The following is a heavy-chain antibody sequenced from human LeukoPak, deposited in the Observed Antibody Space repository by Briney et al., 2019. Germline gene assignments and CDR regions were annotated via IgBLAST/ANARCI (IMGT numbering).Heavy chain of an antibody. Sequence: GGSLRLSCVASGITFNAIHWVRQAPGKGLEWVALTWYDGRNKYYADSVKGRFTISIDNSKNMVYLHMNSLRADDTAVYYCARELFGSGSRPDYWGQGTLVTVSS. J-gene: IGHJ4*02. CDR3: ARELFGSGSRPDY. V-gene: IGHV3-33*01. D-gene: IGHD3-10*01. CDR1: GITFNA. CDR2: TWYDGRNK.